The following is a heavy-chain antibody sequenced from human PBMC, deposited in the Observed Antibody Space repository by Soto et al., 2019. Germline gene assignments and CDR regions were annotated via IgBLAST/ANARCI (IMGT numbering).Heavy chain of an antibody. CDR2: IYPGDSDT. V-gene: IGHV5-51*01. Sequence: EVQLVQSGAEVKKPGESLKISCKGSGYSFTSYWIGWVRQMPGKGLECMGFIYPGDSDTTYSPSFQGHVTISAGKYSSTAYLQGSSLKASDTAMYYCARVDSCGCSENWGQGTLVTGSS. CDR3: ARVDSCGCSEN. CDR1: GYSFTSYW. D-gene: IGHD6-25*01. J-gene: IGHJ4*02.